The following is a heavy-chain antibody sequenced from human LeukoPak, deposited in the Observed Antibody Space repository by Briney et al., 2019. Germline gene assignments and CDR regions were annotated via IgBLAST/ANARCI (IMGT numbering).Heavy chain of an antibody. CDR2: IRSDGSNK. CDR3: ARVLYSGSYAFDY. V-gene: IGHV3-30*02. Sequence: GGSLRLSCAASGFTFSNYAIHWVRQAPGKGLEWVAFIRSDGSNKYYADSVRGRFTISRDNAKNTLYLQMNSLRAEDTAVYYCARVLYSGSYAFDYWGQGTLVTVSS. J-gene: IGHJ4*02. CDR1: GFTFSNYA. D-gene: IGHD1-26*01.